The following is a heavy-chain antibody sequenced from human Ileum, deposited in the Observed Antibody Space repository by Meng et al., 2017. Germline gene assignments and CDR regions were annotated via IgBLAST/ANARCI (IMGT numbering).Heavy chain of an antibody. CDR3: ARFDFWSGSYCLDY. Sequence: GPCLVSASAPLPLTLTVSSGSGSIGRYCWSWSRQPPGKGLEWVGYIYYSGSTDYNPSLKSRVTISVDTSKNQFSLRLSSVTAADTAVYYCARFDFWSGSYCLDYWGQGALVTVSS. CDR2: IYYSGST. V-gene: IGHV4-61*01. J-gene: IGHJ4*02. CDR1: SGSGSIGRYC. D-gene: IGHD3-3*01.